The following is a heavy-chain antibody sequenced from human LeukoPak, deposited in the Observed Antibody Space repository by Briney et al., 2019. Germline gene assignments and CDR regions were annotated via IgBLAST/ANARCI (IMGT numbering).Heavy chain of an antibody. D-gene: IGHD7-27*01. Sequence: SETLSLTCAVYGGSFSGYYWSWIRQPPGKGLEWIGEINHSGSTNYNPSLKSRVTTSVDTSKNQFSLRLSSVTAADTAVYYCAGTGDRGNWFDPWGQGTLVTVSS. CDR3: AGTGDRGNWFDP. CDR1: GGSFSGYY. V-gene: IGHV4-34*01. J-gene: IGHJ5*02. CDR2: INHSGST.